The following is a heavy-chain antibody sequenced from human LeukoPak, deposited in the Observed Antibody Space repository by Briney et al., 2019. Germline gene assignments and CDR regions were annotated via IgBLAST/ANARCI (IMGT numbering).Heavy chain of an antibody. CDR2: ISAGSSNI. CDR1: GFTFSTYS. J-gene: IGHJ4*02. D-gene: IGHD6-13*01. Sequence: GGSLRLSCVASGFTFSTYSMSLVRQAPGKGLEWISYISAGSSNIYYAESVKGRFTISRDNARNVLHLQMNSLREADTAVYFCARDSTHRSSWSFDYWGQGILVTVAP. V-gene: IGHV3-48*02. CDR3: ARDSTHRSSWSFDY.